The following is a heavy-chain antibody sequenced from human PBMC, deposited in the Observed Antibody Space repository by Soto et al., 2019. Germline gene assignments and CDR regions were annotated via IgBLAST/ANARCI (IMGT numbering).Heavy chain of an antibody. CDR3: ATGGRHLGLDY. Sequence: EVQLVESGGGLLKPGGSLRLSCAGSGFTFSNAWLNWVRQAPGKGLEWVGRIKSKTVGGTTDYAAPVKGRFTISRDDSKNTLYLQMNSLITEDTAVYYCATGGRHLGLDYWGQGTLVTVSS. D-gene: IGHD5-12*01. CDR2: IKSKTVGGTT. CDR1: GFTFSNAW. J-gene: IGHJ4*02. V-gene: IGHV3-15*07.